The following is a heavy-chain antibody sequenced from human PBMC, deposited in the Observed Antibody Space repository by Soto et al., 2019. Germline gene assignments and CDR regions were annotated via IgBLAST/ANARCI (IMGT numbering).Heavy chain of an antibody. Sequence: PGGSLRLSCAASGFTFSSYAMSWVRQAPGKGLEWVSAISGSGGSTYYADSVKGRFTISRDNSKNTLYLQMNSLRAEDTAVYYCAKCVGGVIVSQGYYYGMDDWGQGTTVTVSS. CDR3: AKCVGGVIVSQGYYYGMDD. V-gene: IGHV3-23*01. D-gene: IGHD3-16*02. CDR1: GFTFSSYA. J-gene: IGHJ6*02. CDR2: ISGSGGST.